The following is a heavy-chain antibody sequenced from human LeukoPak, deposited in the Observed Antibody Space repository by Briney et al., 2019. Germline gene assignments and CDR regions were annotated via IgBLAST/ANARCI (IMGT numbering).Heavy chain of an antibody. CDR1: GGSISSGSYY. Sequence: SETLSLTCTVSGGSISSGSYYWSWIRQPAGKGLEWIGRIYTSGSTNYNPSLKSRVTISVDTSKNQFSLKLSSVTAADTAVYYCAREGRGLYDSSGGGFYYYYYMDVWGKGTTVTISS. CDR3: AREGRGLYDSSGGGFYYYYYMDV. V-gene: IGHV4-61*02. J-gene: IGHJ6*03. CDR2: IYTSGST. D-gene: IGHD3-22*01.